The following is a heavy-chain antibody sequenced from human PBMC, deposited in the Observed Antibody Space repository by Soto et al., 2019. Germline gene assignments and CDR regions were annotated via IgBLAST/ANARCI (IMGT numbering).Heavy chain of an antibody. CDR2: IIPIFGTA. Sequence: SVKVSCKASGGTFSSYAISWVRQAPGQGLEWMGGIIPIFGTANYAQKFQGRVTITADKSTSTAYMELSSLRSEDTAVYYCARESATVVTPFDYWGQGTLVTVSS. J-gene: IGHJ4*02. D-gene: IGHD4-17*01. CDR1: GGTFSSYA. V-gene: IGHV1-69*06. CDR3: ARESATVVTPFDY.